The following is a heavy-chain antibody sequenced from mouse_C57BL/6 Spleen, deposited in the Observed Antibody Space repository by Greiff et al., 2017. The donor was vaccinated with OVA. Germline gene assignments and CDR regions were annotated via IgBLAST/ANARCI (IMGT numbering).Heavy chain of an antibody. CDR1: GYTFTSYG. J-gene: IGHJ2*01. D-gene: IGHD1-1*01. V-gene: IGHV1-58*01. CDR2: IYIGNGDT. Sequence: VQLQQSGAELVRPGSSVKMSCKTSGYTFTSYGINWVKQRTGQGLEWIGYIYIGNGDTEYNEKFKGKATLTTDQSSSTAYMQLSSLTSEDSAIYYCARTEYGRNVEYWGQGTTLTVSS. CDR3: ARTEYGRNVEY.